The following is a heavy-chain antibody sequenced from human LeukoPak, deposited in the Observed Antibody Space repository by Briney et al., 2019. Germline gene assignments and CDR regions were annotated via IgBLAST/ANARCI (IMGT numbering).Heavy chain of an antibody. CDR3: ARDYKYAFDN. D-gene: IGHD5-24*01. CDR2: IGIDSGNT. CDR1: GFTFSDYS. V-gene: IGHV3-48*01. J-gene: IGHJ4*02. Sequence: TGGSLRLSCAASGFTFSDYSMNWVRQAPGKGLEWISYIGIDSGNTNYADSVKGRFTISGDKAKNSLYLQMNSLRVEDTAVCYCARDYKYAFDNWGQGTLVTVSS.